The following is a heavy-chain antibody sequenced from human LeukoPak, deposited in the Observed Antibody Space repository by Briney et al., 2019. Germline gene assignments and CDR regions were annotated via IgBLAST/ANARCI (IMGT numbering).Heavy chain of an antibody. J-gene: IGHJ4*02. CDR2: IYYSGST. CDR3: ARSRRYYFDY. Sequence: SQTLSLTCTVSGGSISSGSYYWSWIRQPPGKGLEWIGSIYYSGSTNYNPSLKSRVTISVDTSKNQFSLKLSSVTAADTAVYYCARSRRYYFDYWGQGTLVTVSS. CDR1: GGSISSGSYY. V-gene: IGHV4-61*01.